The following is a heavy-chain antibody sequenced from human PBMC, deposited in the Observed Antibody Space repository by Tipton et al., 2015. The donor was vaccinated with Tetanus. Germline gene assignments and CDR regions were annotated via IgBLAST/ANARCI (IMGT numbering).Heavy chain of an antibody. V-gene: IGHV4-59*01. Sequence: LRLSCAASGFTFSNYAMSWVRQAPGKGLEWIGYVYYTGSTSHNPSLKSRVTISMDRSKNQISLQLTSVTAADTAVYFCAGVTAQRTELYFDHWGQGTLVTVSS. CDR1: GFTFSNYA. J-gene: IGHJ4*02. CDR2: VYYTGST. D-gene: IGHD6-13*01. CDR3: AGVTAQRTELYFDH.